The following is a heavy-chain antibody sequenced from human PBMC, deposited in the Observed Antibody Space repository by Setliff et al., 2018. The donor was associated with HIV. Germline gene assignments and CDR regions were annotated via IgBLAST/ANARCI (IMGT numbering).Heavy chain of an antibody. D-gene: IGHD6-13*01. J-gene: IGHJ3*02. CDR1: GGTLPNYV. Sequence: AVKVSCKTSGGTLPNYVITWVRQAPGQGLEWMGMIIPMYNIPAYAQKFQARVTFTADESTSTDYMELSSLSSEDTAVYYCARAQTGVAAAAFGGGSAWFDEDFDIWGQGTMVTVSS. CDR3: ARAQTGVAAAAFGGGSAWFDEDFDI. CDR2: IIPMYNIP. V-gene: IGHV1-69*13.